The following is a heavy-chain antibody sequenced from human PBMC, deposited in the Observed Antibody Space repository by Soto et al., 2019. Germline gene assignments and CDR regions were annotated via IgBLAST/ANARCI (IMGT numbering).Heavy chain of an antibody. V-gene: IGHV3-30*18. CDR1: GFTFNTYG. D-gene: IGHD6-19*01. CDR2: ISYDGSNE. CDR3: AKSLAVAAGWFDP. Sequence: PGGSLRLSCVASGFTFNTYGMHWVRQAPGKGLEWVAFISYDGSNEYYADSVKGRFTISRDNSKNTVFLQMNSLRGEDTAVYYCAKSLAVAAGWFDPWGQGALVTVS. J-gene: IGHJ5*02.